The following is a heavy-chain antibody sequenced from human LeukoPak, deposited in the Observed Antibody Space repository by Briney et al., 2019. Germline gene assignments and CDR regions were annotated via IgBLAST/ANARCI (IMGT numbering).Heavy chain of an antibody. CDR3: ARDRDFDY. D-gene: IGHD3-10*01. V-gene: IGHV4-61*01. J-gene: IGHJ4*02. Sequence: PSETLFLTCSVSGGSISSSSYYWSWIRQPPGKGLEWIGYIYYSGSTNYNPSLKSRVTISVDTSKHQFSLKLSSVTAADTAVYYCARDRDFDYWGQGTLVTVSS. CDR2: IYYSGST. CDR1: GGSISSSSYY.